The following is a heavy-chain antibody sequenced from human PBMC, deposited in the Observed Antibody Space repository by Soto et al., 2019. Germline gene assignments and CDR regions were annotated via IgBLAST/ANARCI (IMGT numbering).Heavy chain of an antibody. D-gene: IGHD1-26*01. CDR1: GYTFTSYG. Sequence: SVKVSCMSSGYTFTSYGISWVRQAPGKGLEWMGWISAYNGNTNYPLKLHGRVTMNTDKSKRTAYMELRSLRYDVTAVYYCERECVGRGCPYYFDYWGQGTLVTVSS. J-gene: IGHJ4*02. CDR3: ERECVGRGCPYYFDY. V-gene: IGHV1-18*01. CDR2: ISAYNGNT.